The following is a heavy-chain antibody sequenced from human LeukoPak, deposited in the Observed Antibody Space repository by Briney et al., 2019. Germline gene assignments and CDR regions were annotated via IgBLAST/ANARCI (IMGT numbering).Heavy chain of an antibody. J-gene: IGHJ4*02. CDR3: ATEGSSGY. CDR2: IIPILGIA. D-gene: IGHD6-6*01. Sequence: ASVKVSCKASGGTFSSYAISWVRQAPGQGLEWMGRIIPILGIANYAQKFQGRVTMTEDTSTDTAYMELSSLRSEDTAVYYCATEGSSGYWGQGTLVTVSS. V-gene: IGHV1-69*04. CDR1: GGTFSSYA.